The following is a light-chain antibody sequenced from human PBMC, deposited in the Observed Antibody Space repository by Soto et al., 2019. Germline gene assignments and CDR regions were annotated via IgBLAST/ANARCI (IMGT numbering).Light chain of an antibody. CDR2: RIF. Sequence: ELVMNQSPGTVSVFAGETVTLXXRASQSVSGYLDWFHQKPGQAPXLVLLRIFTRATGIPTRFSGTGSGTEFTLTISSLQSEDFALYYCQQYNDWPLTFGQGTKVDI. CDR3: QQYNDWPLT. V-gene: IGKV3-15*01. J-gene: IGKJ1*01. CDR1: QSVSGY.